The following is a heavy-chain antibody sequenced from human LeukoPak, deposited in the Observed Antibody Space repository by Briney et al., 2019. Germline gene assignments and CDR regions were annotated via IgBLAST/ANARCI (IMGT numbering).Heavy chain of an antibody. V-gene: IGHV3-23*01. CDR1: GFTFSSYA. Sequence: GGSLRLSCAASGFTFSSYAMSWVRQAPGKGLEWVSAISGSGGSTYYADSVKARFTISRDNSKNTLYLQMNSLRAEDTAVYYCAKDLSFNRRGLGYWGQGTLVTVSS. J-gene: IGHJ4*02. CDR2: ISGSGGST. D-gene: IGHD1-14*01. CDR3: AKDLSFNRRGLGY.